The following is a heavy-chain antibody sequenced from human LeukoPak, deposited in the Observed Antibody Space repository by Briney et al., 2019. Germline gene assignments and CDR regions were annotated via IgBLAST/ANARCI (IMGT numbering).Heavy chain of an antibody. Sequence: GGSLRLSCAASGFTFSSYWMSWVRQAPGKGLEWVANIKQDGSEKYYVDSVKGRFTISRDNAKNSLYLQMNSLRAEDTAVYYCARVWLQHTSGPPYPLIDYWGQGTLVTVSS. CDR2: IKQDGSEK. D-gene: IGHD5-24*01. J-gene: IGHJ4*02. V-gene: IGHV3-7*01. CDR1: GFTFSSYW. CDR3: ARVWLQHTSGPPYPLIDY.